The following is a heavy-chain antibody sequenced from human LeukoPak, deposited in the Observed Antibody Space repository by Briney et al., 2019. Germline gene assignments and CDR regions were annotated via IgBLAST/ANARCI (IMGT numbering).Heavy chain of an antibody. V-gene: IGHV3-23*01. CDR3: AKGLPPIGYYDSSGHNAFDI. CDR1: GFTFSSYA. D-gene: IGHD3-22*01. Sequence: GGSLRLSCAASGFTFSSYAMSWVRQAPGKGLEWVSAISGSGGSTYYADSVKGRFTISRDNSKNTLYLQMNSLRAEDTAVYYCAKGLPPIGYYDSSGHNAFDIWGQGTMVTVAS. CDR2: ISGSGGST. J-gene: IGHJ3*02.